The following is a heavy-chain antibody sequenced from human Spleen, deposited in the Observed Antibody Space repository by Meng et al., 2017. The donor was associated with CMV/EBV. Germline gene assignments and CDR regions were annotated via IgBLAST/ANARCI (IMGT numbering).Heavy chain of an antibody. CDR3: ARLGSSWQFDY. CDR2: ISYDGSNK. CDR1: GFTFSSYA. J-gene: IGHJ4*02. V-gene: IGHV3-30*14. D-gene: IGHD6-13*01. Sequence: GESLKISCAASGFTFSSYAMHWVRQAPGKGLEWVAVISYDGSNKYYADSVKGRFTISRDNSKNTLYLQMNSLRAEDTAVYYCARLGSSWQFDYWGQGTLVTVSS.